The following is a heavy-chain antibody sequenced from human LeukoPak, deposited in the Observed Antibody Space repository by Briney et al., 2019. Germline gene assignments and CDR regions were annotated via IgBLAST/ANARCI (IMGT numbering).Heavy chain of an antibody. Sequence: SETLSLTCTVSGGSISGSSYYWGWIRQPPGKGLDCIGSIYYSGITYYNPSLKSRVTISVDTSKNQFSLELNSVTAADTAVYYCARLHFLYGMDVWGQGTTVTASS. CDR3: ARLHFLYGMDV. CDR1: GGSISGSSYY. D-gene: IGHD2/OR15-2a*01. V-gene: IGHV4-39*01. CDR2: IYYSGIT. J-gene: IGHJ6*02.